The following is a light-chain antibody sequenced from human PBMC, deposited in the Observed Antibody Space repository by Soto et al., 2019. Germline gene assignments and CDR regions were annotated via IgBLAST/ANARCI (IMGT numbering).Light chain of an antibody. CDR3: QQYGSSPRT. Sequence: EIVLTQSPGTLSLSPGERVTLSCRASQSVGSNLAWYQQKPGQAPRLLIFGASTRAAGFPDRFSGSGSGTDFTLTISRLEPEDFAVYYCQQYGSSPRTFGQGTKVDI. CDR2: GAS. CDR1: QSVGSN. V-gene: IGKV3-20*01. J-gene: IGKJ1*01.